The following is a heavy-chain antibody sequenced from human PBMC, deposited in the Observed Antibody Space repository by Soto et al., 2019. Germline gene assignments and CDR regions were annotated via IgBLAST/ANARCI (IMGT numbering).Heavy chain of an antibody. V-gene: IGHV3-23*01. CDR3: AKDRAITMVRGVFDY. D-gene: IGHD3-10*01. Sequence: EVQLLESGGGLVQPGGSLRLSCAASGFTFSSYAMSWVRQAPGKGLEWVSAIGGSGGSTYYADSVKGRFTISRDNSKNTLDLQMNSLRAEDTAVYFCAKDRAITMVRGVFDYWGQGTLVTVSA. CDR2: IGGSGGST. CDR1: GFTFSSYA. J-gene: IGHJ4*02.